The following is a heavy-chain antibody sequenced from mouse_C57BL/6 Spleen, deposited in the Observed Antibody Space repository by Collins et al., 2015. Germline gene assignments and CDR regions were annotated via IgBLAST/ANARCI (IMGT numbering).Heavy chain of an antibody. CDR3: ASLGAHGYFDV. V-gene: IGHV1-26*01. Sequence: EVQLQQSGPELVKPGASVKISCKASGYTFTDYYMNWVKQSHGKSLEWIGDINPNNGGTSYNQKFKGKATLTVDKSSSTAYMELRSLTSEDSAVYYCASLGAHGYFDVWGTGTTVTVSS. CDR1: GYTFTDYY. J-gene: IGHJ1*03. CDR2: INPNNGGT.